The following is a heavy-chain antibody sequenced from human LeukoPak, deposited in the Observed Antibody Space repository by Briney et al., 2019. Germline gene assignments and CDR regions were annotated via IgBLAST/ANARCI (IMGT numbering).Heavy chain of an antibody. V-gene: IGHV3-11*01. Sequence: GGSLRLSCAASGFIFSDYYMSWIRQAPGKGLEWISYISNNGRTIHYAGSVKGRFIISRDNTKKSLYLQMNSLRVEDTAVYYCARAAGWLDPWGRGTLVTVPS. D-gene: IGHD6-13*01. CDR2: ISNNGRTI. CDR1: GFIFSDYY. CDR3: ARAAGWLDP. J-gene: IGHJ5*02.